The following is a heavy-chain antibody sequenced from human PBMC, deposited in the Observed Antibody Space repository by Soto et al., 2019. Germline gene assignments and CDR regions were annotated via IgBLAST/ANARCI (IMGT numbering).Heavy chain of an antibody. CDR1: GFTFSRKS. CDR3: ATDSLRGDFDY. CDR2: ISSGSTYI. V-gene: IGHV3-21*06. D-gene: IGHD3-16*01. Sequence: GGSLRLSCAASGFTFSRKSLHWVRQAPAKGLEWVASISSGSTYIYYADSVKGRFTVSRDNAKSSLYLQMNSLRAEDTAVYYCATDSLRGDFDYWGQGTLVTVSS. J-gene: IGHJ4*02.